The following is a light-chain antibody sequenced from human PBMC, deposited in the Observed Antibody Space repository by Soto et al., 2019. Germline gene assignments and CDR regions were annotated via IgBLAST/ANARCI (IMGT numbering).Light chain of an antibody. V-gene: IGLV1-40*01. CDR3: ASWDNTLSGVV. J-gene: IGLJ2*01. Sequence: QSVLTQPPSVSGAPGQRVTISCTGSSSNIGANFDVHWYHQLPGTAPKLLIYNTNQRPSGVPDRFSGSKSGTSASLAISGLQSEDEADYHCASWDNTLSGVVFGGGTKLTVL. CDR1: SSNIGANFD. CDR2: NTN.